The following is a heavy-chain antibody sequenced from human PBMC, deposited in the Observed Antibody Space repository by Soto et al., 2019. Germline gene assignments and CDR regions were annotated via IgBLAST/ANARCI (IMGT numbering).Heavy chain of an antibody. CDR1: GYTFTRYY. CDR3: ARARGLRFLELI. V-gene: IGHV1-46*01. Sequence: QVQLVQSGAEVKKPGASVKVSCKASGYTFTRYYMHWVRQAPGQGLEWMGIINPSGGSTSYAQKFQGRVTMTRDTATNTVSMELSSLRSEDTAVYYCARARGLRFLELIRGQGTLVTVSS. CDR2: INPSGGST. D-gene: IGHD3-3*01. J-gene: IGHJ4*02.